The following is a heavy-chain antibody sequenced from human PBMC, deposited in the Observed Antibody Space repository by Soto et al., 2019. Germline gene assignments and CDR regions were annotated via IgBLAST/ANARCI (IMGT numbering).Heavy chain of an antibody. V-gene: IGHV3-23*01. D-gene: IGHD3-3*01. CDR1: GFTFSTYA. CDR2: ISSSGDAT. J-gene: IGHJ6*02. CDR3: AKNGDFWSWGMDV. Sequence: GGSLRLSCAASGFTFSTYAMTWVRQAPGKGLEWVSIISSSGDATYYLDSVKGRFTISRDNSRNTLNLQMNSLRAEDTAVYYCAKNGDFWSWGMDVWGLGTTVTVSS.